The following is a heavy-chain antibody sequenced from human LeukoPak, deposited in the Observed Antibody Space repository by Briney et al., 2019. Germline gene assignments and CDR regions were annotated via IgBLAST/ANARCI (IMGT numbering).Heavy chain of an antibody. J-gene: IGHJ4*02. CDR1: GFTFRNYD. CDR2: VSGSGDDT. V-gene: IGHV3-23*01. D-gene: IGHD3-10*01. CDR3: AKRGAYFGGFDY. Sequence: GGSLRLSCAASGFTFRNYDMNWVRQAPGKGLEWVSAVSGSGDDTYYADSVKGRFTISRDHSKSTLYLQMNSLRAEDTAVYYCAKRGAYFGGFDYWGQGTLVTVSS.